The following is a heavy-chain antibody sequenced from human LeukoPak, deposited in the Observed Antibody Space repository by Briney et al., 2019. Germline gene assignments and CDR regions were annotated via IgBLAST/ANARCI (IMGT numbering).Heavy chain of an antibody. D-gene: IGHD6-6*01. CDR2: INPNSGGTSGGA. V-gene: IGHV1-2*06. CDR1: GYTFTNYY. CDR3: ARGGESSSHYNWFDP. J-gene: IGHJ5*02. Sequence: GASVKVSCKASGYTFTNYYMHWVRQAPGQGLEWMGRINPNSGGTSGGANYAQKFQGRVIMTSDTSISTAYMELSSLRSEDTAVYYCARGGESSSHYNWFDPWGQGTLVTVSS.